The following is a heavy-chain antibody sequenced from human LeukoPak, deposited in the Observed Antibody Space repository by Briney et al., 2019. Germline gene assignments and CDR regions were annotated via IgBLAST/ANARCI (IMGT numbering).Heavy chain of an antibody. J-gene: IGHJ4*02. V-gene: IGHV3-48*02. CDR2: ISRSSSTI. CDR1: GFTFTTYA. CDR3: ARDYCGSGSYVFDY. Sequence: GGSLRLSCAASGFTFTTYAMSWVRQAPGKGLEWVSYISRSSSTIYYADSVKGRFTISRDNAKNSVYLQMKSLRDEDTAVYYCARDYCGSGSYVFDYWGQGTLVTVSS. D-gene: IGHD3-10*01.